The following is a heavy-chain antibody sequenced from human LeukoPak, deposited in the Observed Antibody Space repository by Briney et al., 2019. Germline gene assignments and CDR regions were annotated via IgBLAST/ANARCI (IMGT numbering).Heavy chain of an antibody. J-gene: IGHJ4*02. D-gene: IGHD5-12*01. CDR1: GGSFSGYY. CDR3: AASSTGGGYPYRSYYFDY. V-gene: IGHV4-34*01. CDR2: INHSGST. Sequence: SETLSLTCAVYGGSFSGYYWSWIRQPPGKGLEWIGEINHSGSTNYNPSLKSRVTISVDTSKNQFSLKLSSVTAADTAVYYCAASSTGGGYPYRSYYFDYWGQGTLVTVSS.